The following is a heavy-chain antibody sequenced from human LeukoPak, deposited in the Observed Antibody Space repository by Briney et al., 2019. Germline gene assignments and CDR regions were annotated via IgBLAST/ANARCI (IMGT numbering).Heavy chain of an antibody. CDR1: GGSISSRDYY. D-gene: IGHD6-13*01. CDR3: ARQVYSSSWSYYFDY. Sequence: SETLSLTCTVSGGSISSRDYYWSWIRQPPGKGLEWIGYIYYSGSTYYNPSLKSRVTISVDTSKNQFSLKLSSVTAADTAVYYCARQVYSSSWSYYFDYWGQGILVTVSS. V-gene: IGHV4-30-4*01. CDR2: IYYSGST. J-gene: IGHJ4*02.